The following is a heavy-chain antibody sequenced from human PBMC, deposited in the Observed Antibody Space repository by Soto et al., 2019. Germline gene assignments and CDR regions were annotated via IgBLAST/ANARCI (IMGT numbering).Heavy chain of an antibody. D-gene: IGHD6-19*01. V-gene: IGHV3-30*18. CDR2: ISYDGSNK. CDR3: AKDRLSYSSGGFDY. CDR1: GFTFSSYG. Sequence: GGSLRLSCAASGFTFSSYGMHWVRQAPGKGLEWVAVISYDGSNKYYADSVKGRFTISRDNSKNTLYLQMNSLRAEDTAVYYCAKDRLSYSSGGFDYWGQGTLVTVSS. J-gene: IGHJ4*02.